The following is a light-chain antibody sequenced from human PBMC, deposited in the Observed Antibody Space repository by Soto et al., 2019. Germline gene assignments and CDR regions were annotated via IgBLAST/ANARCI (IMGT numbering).Light chain of an antibody. Sequence: QWGLTLPGSGVGSGGRRITITCTGTNGDIGSYNRVSWYRQHPGKAPKLIIYEVTDRPSGVSNRFSGSKSGNTASLTISGLQAEDEAEYYCSSYTNINTRACVFGTGTKV. CDR2: EVT. J-gene: IGLJ1*01. V-gene: IGLV2-14*01. CDR3: SSYTNINTRACV. CDR1: NGDIGSYNR.